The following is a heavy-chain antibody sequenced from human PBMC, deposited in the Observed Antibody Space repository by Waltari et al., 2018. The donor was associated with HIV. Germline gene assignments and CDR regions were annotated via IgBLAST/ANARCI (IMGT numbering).Heavy chain of an antibody. D-gene: IGHD2-15*01. CDR1: GFTFSNYG. CDR3: TRDKQTTGATLDY. J-gene: IGHJ4*02. Sequence: QVQLVESGGGVVQPGRSLRLSCAASGFTFSNYGMHWVRQAPGEGLEWVALRWDDGRNKFYADSVKGRFIISRDNSKNTLYLQINSLRADDTAVYYCTRDKQTTGATLDYWGQGTLVTVSS. V-gene: IGHV3-33*01. CDR2: RWDDGRNK.